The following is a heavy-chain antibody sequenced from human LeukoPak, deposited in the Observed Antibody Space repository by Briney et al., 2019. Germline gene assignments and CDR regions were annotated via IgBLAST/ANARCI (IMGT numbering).Heavy chain of an antibody. CDR3: AKRQLGNFDY. CDR2: ISYDGSNK. CDR1: EFTFSSYA. V-gene: IGHV3-30*04. J-gene: IGHJ4*02. D-gene: IGHD7-27*01. Sequence: GGSLRLSCAASEFTFSSYAMHWVRQAPGKGLEWVALISYDGSNKYYADSVKGRFTISRDNSKNTLYLQMNSLRAEDTAVYYCAKRQLGNFDYWGQGTLVTVSS.